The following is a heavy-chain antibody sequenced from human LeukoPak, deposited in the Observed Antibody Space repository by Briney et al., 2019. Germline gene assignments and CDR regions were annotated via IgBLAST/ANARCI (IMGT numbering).Heavy chain of an antibody. CDR3: ATWGKDYDFWSGFDY. D-gene: IGHD3-3*01. J-gene: IGHJ4*02. Sequence: GGSLRLSCAASGFTFSSYSMNWVRQAPGKGLEWVSSISSSSSYIYYADSVKGRFTISRDNAKNSLYLQMNSLRAEDTAVYYCATWGKDYDFWSGFDYWGQGTLVTVSS. CDR1: GFTFSSYS. CDR2: ISSSSSYI. V-gene: IGHV3-21*01.